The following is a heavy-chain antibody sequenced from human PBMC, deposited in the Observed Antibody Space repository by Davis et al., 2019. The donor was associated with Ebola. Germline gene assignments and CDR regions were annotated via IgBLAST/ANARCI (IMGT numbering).Heavy chain of an antibody. CDR3: AGDTRLDIVPMVYADGTFDY. CDR2: ISADNGNS. D-gene: IGHD2-8*01. CDR1: GYTFTSYG. J-gene: IGHJ4*02. V-gene: IGHV1-18*01. Sequence: ASVKVSCKASGYTFTSYGISWVRRAPGQGLEWMGWISADNGNSNYEHKLQDRVTMTTDTSTSTAYMELTSLRSDDTAVYYCAGDTRLDIVPMVYADGTFDYWGQGTLVTVSS.